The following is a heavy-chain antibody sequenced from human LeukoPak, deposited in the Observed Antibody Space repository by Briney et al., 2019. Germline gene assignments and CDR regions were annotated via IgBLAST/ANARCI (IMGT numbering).Heavy chain of an antibody. CDR3: ARLPVDYGDDYGRMDV. D-gene: IGHD4-17*01. J-gene: IGHJ6*02. V-gene: IGHV1-69*13. CDR2: IIPIFGTA. Sequence: SVKVSCKASGGTFSNYAISWVRQAPGRGLEWMAGIIPIFGTAIYAQKFQGRVTISADESTSTAYMELSSLRSEDTAVYYCARLPVDYGDDYGRMDVWGQGTTITVSS. CDR1: GGTFSNYA.